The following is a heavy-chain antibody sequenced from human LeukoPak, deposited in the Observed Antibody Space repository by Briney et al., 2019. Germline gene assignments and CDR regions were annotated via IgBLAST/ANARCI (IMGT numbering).Heavy chain of an antibody. CDR3: ARVLRPPYYFDY. V-gene: IGHV3-21*01. Sequence: DYADSVKGRFTISRDNAKNSLYLQMNSLRAEDTAVYYCARVLRPPYYFDYWGQGTLVTVSS. J-gene: IGHJ4*02. D-gene: IGHD4-17*01.